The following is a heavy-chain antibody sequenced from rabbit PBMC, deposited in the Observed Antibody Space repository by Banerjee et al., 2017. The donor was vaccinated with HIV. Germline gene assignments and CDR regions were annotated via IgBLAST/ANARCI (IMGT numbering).Heavy chain of an antibody. CDR2: ITYRGSA. J-gene: IGHJ6*01. V-gene: IGHV1S29*01. CDR3: ARSNTYYGMDL. CDR1: GFDFSSYA. Sequence: QEQLKESGGGLVQPGGSLKLYCKASGFDFSSYAITWVRQAPGKGLEYIGYITYRGSAYYASWVNGRFTISRENTQNTLYLQLNSLTAADTATYFCARSNTYYGMDLWGQGTLVTVS.